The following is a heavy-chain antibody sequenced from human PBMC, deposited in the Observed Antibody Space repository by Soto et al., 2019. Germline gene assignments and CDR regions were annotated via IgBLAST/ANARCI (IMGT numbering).Heavy chain of an antibody. Sequence: SLRLSWSASLFTFSSYAMSWVLQAPVKGLEWVSAISGSGCSTYYADSVKGRFTISRDNSKNTLYLQMNSLRAEDTAVYYCAKVRFAGTAFDIWGQGTMVTVSS. D-gene: IGHD3-10*01. J-gene: IGHJ3*02. CDR1: LFTFSSYA. CDR2: ISGSGCST. CDR3: AKVRFAGTAFDI. V-gene: IGHV3-23*01.